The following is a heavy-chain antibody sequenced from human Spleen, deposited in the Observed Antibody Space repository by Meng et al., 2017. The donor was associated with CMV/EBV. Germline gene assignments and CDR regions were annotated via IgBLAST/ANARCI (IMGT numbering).Heavy chain of an antibody. Sequence: SLKISCAASGFTFDDYAMHWVRQAPGKGLEWVSGISWNSGSTGYADSVKGRFTVSRDNAADSLYLQMSNLRAEDTAVYYCARDANSGWFFDYWGQGTLVTVSS. V-gene: IGHV3-9*01. J-gene: IGHJ4*02. CDR2: ISWNSGST. D-gene: IGHD6-19*01. CDR3: ARDANSGWFFDY. CDR1: GFTFDDYA.